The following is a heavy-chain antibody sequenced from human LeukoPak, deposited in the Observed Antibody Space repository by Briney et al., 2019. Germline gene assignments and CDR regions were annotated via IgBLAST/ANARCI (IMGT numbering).Heavy chain of an antibody. CDR2: IYYSGST. Sequence: PSETLSLTCTVSGGSVSSGSHYWSWIRQPPGKGLEWIGYIYYSGSTNYNPSLKSRVTISVDTSKNQFSLKLSSVTAADTAVYYCARASIVVVVADYYGMDVWGQGTTVTVSS. CDR3: ARASIVVVVADYYGMDV. CDR1: GGSVSSGSHY. V-gene: IGHV4-61*01. J-gene: IGHJ6*02. D-gene: IGHD2-15*01.